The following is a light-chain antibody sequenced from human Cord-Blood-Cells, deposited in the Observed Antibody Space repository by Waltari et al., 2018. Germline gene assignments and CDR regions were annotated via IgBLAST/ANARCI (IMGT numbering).Light chain of an antibody. Sequence: EIVLTQSPGTLSLSPGERATLSCRASQSVSSSYLAWYQQKPGQAPRLLIYGASSRATDIPDRFSGSGSGTDFTLTISRLEPEDFAVYYCQQYGSLPYTFGQGTKLEIK. J-gene: IGKJ2*01. CDR2: GAS. CDR1: QSVSSSY. CDR3: QQYGSLPYT. V-gene: IGKV3-20*01.